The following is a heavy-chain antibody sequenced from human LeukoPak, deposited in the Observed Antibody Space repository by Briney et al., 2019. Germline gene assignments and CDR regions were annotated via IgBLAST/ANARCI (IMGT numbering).Heavy chain of an antibody. Sequence: MSGGSLRLSCAASGFTFSSYSMNWVRQAPGKGLEWVSSISSSSSYIYYADSVKGRFTISRDNAKNSLYLQMNSLRAEDTAVYYCARDRRYFDWLFSVFDYWGQGTLVTVPS. D-gene: IGHD3-9*01. CDR1: GFTFSSYS. CDR2: ISSSSSYI. J-gene: IGHJ4*02. CDR3: ARDRRYFDWLFSVFDY. V-gene: IGHV3-21*01.